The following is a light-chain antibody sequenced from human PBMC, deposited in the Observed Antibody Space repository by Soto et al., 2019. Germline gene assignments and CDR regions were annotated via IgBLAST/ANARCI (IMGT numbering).Light chain of an antibody. Sequence: EIVLTQSPGTLSLSPGERATLSCKASQSVTSRYLAWYQQKPGQAPRLLIYGASSRATGIPDRFIGSGSGTDFSLTISRLEPEDFAVYFCHQYNNSPVYTFGQGTKLEIK. J-gene: IGKJ2*01. CDR1: QSVTSRY. V-gene: IGKV3-20*01. CDR2: GAS. CDR3: HQYNNSPVYT.